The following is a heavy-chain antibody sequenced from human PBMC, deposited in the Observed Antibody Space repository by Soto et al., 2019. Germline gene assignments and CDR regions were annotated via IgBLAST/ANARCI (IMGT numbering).Heavy chain of an antibody. CDR1: GGSIISSSYY. J-gene: IGHJ6*03. V-gene: IGHV4-39*01. D-gene: IGHD6-13*01. CDR3: ARMAKYSSSWYGSYYYYMDV. CDR2: IYYSGST. Sequence: PSETLSLTCTVSGGSIISSSYYWGWIRQPPGKGLEWIGSIYYSGSTYYNPSLKSRVTISVDTSKNQFSLKLSSVTAADTAVYYCARMAKYSSSWYGSYYYYMDVWGKGTTVTVSS.